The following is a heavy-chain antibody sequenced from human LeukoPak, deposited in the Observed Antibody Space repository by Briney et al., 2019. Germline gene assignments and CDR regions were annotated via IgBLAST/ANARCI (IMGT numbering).Heavy chain of an antibody. CDR1: GFTFSSYE. J-gene: IGHJ4*02. CDR3: ARDLGLTGSFDY. V-gene: IGHV3-48*03. CDR2: ISSSGSII. Sequence: AGGSLRLSCAASGFTFSSYEMNWVRQATGKGLECVSYISSSGSIIDYAHSVKGRFTISRDNAKNSLYLKMNSLRAEDTAVYYCARDLGLTGSFDYWGQGTLVTVSS. D-gene: IGHD3-9*01.